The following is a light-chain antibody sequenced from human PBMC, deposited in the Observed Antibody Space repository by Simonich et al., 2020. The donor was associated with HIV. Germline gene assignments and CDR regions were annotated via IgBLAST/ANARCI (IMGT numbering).Light chain of an antibody. CDR1: SRAVGGYNY. CDR3: CSYAGSSTFV. Sequence: QSALTQPRSVSGSPGQSLTISCTGTSRAVGGYNYVSWYQQHPGKAPKLMIYDVSKRPSGVSNRFSGSKSGNTASLTISGLQAEDEADYYCCSYAGSSTFVFGGGTKLTVL. J-gene: IGLJ2*01. CDR2: DVS. V-gene: IGLV2-23*02.